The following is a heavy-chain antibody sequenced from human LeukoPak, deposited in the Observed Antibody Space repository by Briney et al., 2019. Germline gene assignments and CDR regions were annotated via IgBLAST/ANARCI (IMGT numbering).Heavy chain of an antibody. J-gene: IGHJ4*02. V-gene: IGHV3-23*01. D-gene: IGHD5-12*01. CDR1: GFTFSSYA. CDR3: ARDRGPYSGYDPSDY. CDR2: ISGSGGST. Sequence: GGSLRLSCAASGFTFSSYAMSWVRQAPGKGLEWVSAISGSGGSTYYADSVKGRFTISRDNAKNSLYLQMNSLRAEDTAVYYCARDRGPYSGYDPSDYWGQGTLVTVSS.